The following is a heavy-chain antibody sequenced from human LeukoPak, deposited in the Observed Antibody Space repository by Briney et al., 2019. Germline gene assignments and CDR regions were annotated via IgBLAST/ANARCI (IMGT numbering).Heavy chain of an antibody. CDR2: FSYSGST. CDR1: GASVSSYY. D-gene: IGHD5-12*01. V-gene: IGHV4-59*02. J-gene: IGHJ4*02. CDR3: ARGPLDSGYTYFDY. Sequence: SETLSLTCTVSGASVSSYYWSWIRQPPGKGPEWIGYFSYSGSTNYNPSLESRVTISVDTSKNQFSLNLSSVTAADTAVYYCARGPLDSGYTYFDYWGQGTLVSVAS.